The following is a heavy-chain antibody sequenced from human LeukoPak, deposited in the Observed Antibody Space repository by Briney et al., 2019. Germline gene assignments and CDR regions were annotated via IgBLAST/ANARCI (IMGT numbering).Heavy chain of an antibody. J-gene: IGHJ4*02. CDR3: LVAVVAATGDY. Sequence: ASVKVSCKASGYTFTSYGISWVRQAPGQGLEWMGWISAYNGNTNYAQKLQGRVTMTTDTSTSTAYMELRSLRSDDTAMYYCLVAVVAATGDYWGQGTLVTVSS. CDR2: ISAYNGNT. D-gene: IGHD2-15*01. CDR1: GYTFTSYG. V-gene: IGHV1-18*01.